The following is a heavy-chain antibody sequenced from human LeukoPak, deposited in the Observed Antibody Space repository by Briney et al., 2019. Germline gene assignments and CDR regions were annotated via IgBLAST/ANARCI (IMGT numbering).Heavy chain of an antibody. J-gene: IGHJ4*02. Sequence: ASVKVSCKASGYTYTDYFMHWVRQAPGQGLEWMGWINPNSGGTHYAQKFQGRVTMTRDTSISTAYMELSRLRSDDTAVYYCARDPGYSSPRGDYWGQGTLVTVP. V-gene: IGHV1-2*02. CDR1: GYTYTDYF. D-gene: IGHD5-18*01. CDR2: INPNSGGT. CDR3: ARDPGYSSPRGDY.